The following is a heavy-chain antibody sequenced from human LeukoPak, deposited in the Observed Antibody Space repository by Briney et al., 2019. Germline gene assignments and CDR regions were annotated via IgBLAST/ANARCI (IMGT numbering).Heavy chain of an antibody. CDR3: ARCSGRVGYGFWSGYSPFDY. CDR2: IKQDGSEK. D-gene: IGHD3-3*01. J-gene: IGHJ4*02. Sequence: PGGSLRLSCAASGFTFSSYWMSWVRQAPGKGLEWVANIKQDGSEKYYVDSVKGRFTISRDNAKNSLYLQMNSLRAEDTAVYYCARCSGRVGYGFWSGYSPFDYWGQGTLVTVSS. V-gene: IGHV3-7*01. CDR1: GFTFSSYW.